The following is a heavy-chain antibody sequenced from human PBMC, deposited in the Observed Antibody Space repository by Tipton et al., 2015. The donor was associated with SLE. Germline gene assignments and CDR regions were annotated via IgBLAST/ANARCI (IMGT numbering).Heavy chain of an antibody. V-gene: IGHV6-1*01. J-gene: IGHJ3*01. CDR2: TYYRSKWGN. CDR1: GDSLSTNIPA. D-gene: IGHD1-14*01. Sequence: PGLVKPSQTLSLTCAISGDSLSTNIPAWSWIRQSPSRGLEWLGRTYYRSKWGNDYAVSVKSRITVNPDTAQNQFSLQLSSVTPEDTAVYFCARAGGGKRAFDVWGQGTVVTVSS. CDR3: ARAGGGKRAFDV.